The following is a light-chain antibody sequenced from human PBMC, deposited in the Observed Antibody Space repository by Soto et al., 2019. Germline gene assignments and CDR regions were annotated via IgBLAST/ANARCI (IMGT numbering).Light chain of an antibody. V-gene: IGKV3-15*01. Sequence: EIVMTQSPATLSVSPGERATLSCRASQSLNNNLAWYQQKPGQAPRLLIYGASTRATGIPARFSGSGSGTEFTLTISSLQSEDFAVYYCQQYNKWPTYTFGQGTKLEIK. CDR1: QSLNNN. CDR2: GAS. CDR3: QQYNKWPTYT. J-gene: IGKJ2*01.